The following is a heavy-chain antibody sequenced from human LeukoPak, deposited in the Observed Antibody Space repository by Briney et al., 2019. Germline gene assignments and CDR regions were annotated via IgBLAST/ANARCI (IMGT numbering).Heavy chain of an antibody. CDR2: INHSGST. V-gene: IGHV4-34*01. Sequence: SETLSLTCAVYGGSFSGYYWSWIRQPPGKGLEWIGEINHSGSTNYNPSLKSRVTISVDTSKNQFSLKLSSVTAADTAVYYCARAQYYASSGYYGYWGQGTLVTVSS. CDR3: ARAQYYASSGYYGY. J-gene: IGHJ4*02. D-gene: IGHD3-22*01. CDR1: GGSFSGYY.